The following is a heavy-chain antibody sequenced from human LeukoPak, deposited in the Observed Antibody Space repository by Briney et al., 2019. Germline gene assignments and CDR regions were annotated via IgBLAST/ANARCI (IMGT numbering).Heavy chain of an antibody. Sequence: PGLSLCLTQDRSRGSVKGGGSYWSRFRQTKGKGREWIGYIFYSGSTYYNPPLKSRVTISVDTSKNQFSLKLSSVTATDTAVYYWARAPRTYSSSLDYFDYWGQGTLVTVSS. V-gene: IGHV4-30-4*01. D-gene: IGHD6-13*01. J-gene: IGHJ4*02. CDR3: ARAPRTYSSSLDYFDY. CDR1: RGSVKGGGSY. CDR2: IFYSGST.